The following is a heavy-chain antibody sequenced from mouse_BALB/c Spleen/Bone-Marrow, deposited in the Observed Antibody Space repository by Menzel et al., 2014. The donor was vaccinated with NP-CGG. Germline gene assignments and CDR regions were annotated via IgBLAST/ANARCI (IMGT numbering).Heavy chain of an antibody. CDR2: INPYNGGT. J-gene: IGHJ4*01. V-gene: IGHV1-18*01. D-gene: IGHD1-1*01. CDR3: ARDGTPYYGMDY. CDR1: GCSFTGYT. Sequence: VQLQQPGPGLVKPGASMKISCKASGCSFTGYTMNWVKQSHGKNLEWIGLINPYNGGTSYNQKFKGKATLTVDKSSTTAYMELLSLTSEDSAVYYCARDGTPYYGMDYWGQGTSVTVSS.